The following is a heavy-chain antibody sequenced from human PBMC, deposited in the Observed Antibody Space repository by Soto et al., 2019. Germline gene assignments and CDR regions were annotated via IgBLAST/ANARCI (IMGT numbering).Heavy chain of an antibody. D-gene: IGHD2-2*01. CDR2: ISAYNGNT. V-gene: IGHV1-18*01. CDR3: ARDGNTGYCISTSCPYYYYGMDV. J-gene: IGHJ6*02. CDR1: GYTFTSYG. Sequence: GASVKVSCKASGYTFTSYGISWVRQAPGQGLEWMGWISAYNGNTNYAQKLQGRVTMTTDTSTSTAYMELRSLRSDDTAVYYCARDGNTGYCISTSCPYYYYGMDVWGQGTTVTVSS.